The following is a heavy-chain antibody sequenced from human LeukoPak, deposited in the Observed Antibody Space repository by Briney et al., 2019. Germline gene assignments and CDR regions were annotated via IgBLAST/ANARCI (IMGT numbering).Heavy chain of an antibody. CDR2: INSNSSYT. J-gene: IGHJ4*02. D-gene: IGHD3-9*01. CDR1: GFTFSDYY. CDR3: ARDNDYDILTVYYRGGYHDY. V-gene: IGHV3-11*06. Sequence: PGGSLRLSCAASGFTFSDYYMSWIRQAPGKGLEWVSYINSNSSYTNYADSVKGRFTISRDNAKNSLYLQMNSLRAEDTAVYYCARDNDYDILTVYYRGGYHDYWGQGTLVTVSS.